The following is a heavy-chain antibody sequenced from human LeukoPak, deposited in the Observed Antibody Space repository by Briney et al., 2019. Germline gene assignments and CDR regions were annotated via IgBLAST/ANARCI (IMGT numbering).Heavy chain of an antibody. D-gene: IGHD3-10*01. V-gene: IGHV5-51*01. CDR1: GYMFSNYW. Sequence: GESLKISCKGSGYMFSNYWIGWVRQMPGKSLEWMGTIYPGDSDTTYSPSLQGQVTISADKSISTAYLQWNSLKASDTAMYFCARQTGGSSRVDFWGQGTLFTVSS. J-gene: IGHJ4*02. CDR3: ARQTGGSSRVDF. CDR2: IYPGDSDT.